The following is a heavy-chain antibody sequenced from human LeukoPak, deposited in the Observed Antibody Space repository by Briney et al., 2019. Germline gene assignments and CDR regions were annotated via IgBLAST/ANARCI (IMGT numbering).Heavy chain of an antibody. CDR2: INLKNGGT. D-gene: IGHD2-2*01. Sequence: GASVKVSCKASGYIFTDYYMHWVRQAPGQGLEWMGWINLKNGGTLYAQKFQGRVTMTRDTSISTAYMELSWLRPDDSALYYRAPISVPGQYCSSSTCYYAFDFWGQGTLVTVS. CDR1: GYIFTDYY. CDR3: APISVPGQYCSSSTCYYAFDF. V-gene: IGHV1-2*02. J-gene: IGHJ3*01.